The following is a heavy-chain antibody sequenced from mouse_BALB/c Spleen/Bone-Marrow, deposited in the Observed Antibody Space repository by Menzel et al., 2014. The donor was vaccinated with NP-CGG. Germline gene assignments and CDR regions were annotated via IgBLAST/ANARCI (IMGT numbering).Heavy chain of an antibody. D-gene: IGHD4-1*01. V-gene: IGHV2-2*02. Sequence: VHLVESGPGLVQPSQCLSITCTVSGFSLTSYGVHWVRQSPGKGLEWLGVIWSGGSTDYNAAFISRLSISKVNSKSQVFFKMNSLEANDTAIYYCARDQWASSGTPYAMDYWGQGTSVTVSS. CDR3: ARDQWASSGTPYAMDY. J-gene: IGHJ4*01. CDR2: IWSGGST. CDR1: GFSLTSYG.